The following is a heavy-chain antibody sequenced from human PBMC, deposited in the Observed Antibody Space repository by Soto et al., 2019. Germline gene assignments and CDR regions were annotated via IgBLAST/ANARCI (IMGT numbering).Heavy chain of an antibody. D-gene: IGHD3-22*01. Sequence: EVQLVESGGGLIQPGGSLRLSCAASGFTVSSNDMNWVRQAPGKGLEWVSLIYSGGSTYYAESVKGRFTISRDNSKNTLYLQMSSLRAEDTAVYYCASRPLLPGAPWGQGTMVTLSS. CDR3: ASRPLLPGAP. J-gene: IGHJ3*01. CDR1: GFTVSSND. CDR2: IYSGGST. V-gene: IGHV3-53*01.